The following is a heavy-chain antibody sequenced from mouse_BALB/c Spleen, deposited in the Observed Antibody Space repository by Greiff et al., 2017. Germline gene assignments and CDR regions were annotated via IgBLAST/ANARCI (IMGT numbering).Heavy chain of an antibody. CDR3: AREGGLYAMDY. CDR1: GISITTGNYR. J-gene: IGHJ4*01. V-gene: IGHV3-5*02. Sequence: EVKVEESGPGLVKPSQTVSLTCTVTGISITTGNYRWSWIRQFPGNKLEWIGYIYYSGTITYNPSLTSRTTITRDTSKNQFFLEMNSLTAEDTATYYCAREGGLYAMDYWGQGTSVTVSS. CDR2: IYYSGTI.